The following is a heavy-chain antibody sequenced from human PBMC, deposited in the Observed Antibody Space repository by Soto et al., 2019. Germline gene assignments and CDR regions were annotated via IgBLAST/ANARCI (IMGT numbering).Heavy chain of an antibody. CDR1: GGSISSYY. Sequence: QVQLQESGPGLVKTSDTLSLTCTVSGGSISSYYWSWIRQPPGKGLEWIGYIYYSGSTNYNPSLKSRVTISVDTSKIQFSLKLSSVTAADTAVYYCARRYGDCFDYWGQGTLVTVSS. J-gene: IGHJ4*02. CDR2: IYYSGST. D-gene: IGHD4-17*01. V-gene: IGHV4-59*08. CDR3: ARRYGDCFDY.